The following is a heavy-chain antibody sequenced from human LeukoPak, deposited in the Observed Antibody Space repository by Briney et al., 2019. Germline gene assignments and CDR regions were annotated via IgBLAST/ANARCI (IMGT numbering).Heavy chain of an antibody. D-gene: IGHD6-13*01. V-gene: IGHV4-59*08. J-gene: IGHJ4*02. CDR1: GGSISSYY. Sequence: PSETLSLTCTVSGGSISSYYWTWIRQPPGKGLEWIGYIYYSGNTNYNPFLKSRVTISLDTSRNQFSLKLSSVTAADRAVYYCARRARATAGGDYFDYWGQGTLVTVSS. CDR2: IYYSGNT. CDR3: ARRARATAGGDYFDY.